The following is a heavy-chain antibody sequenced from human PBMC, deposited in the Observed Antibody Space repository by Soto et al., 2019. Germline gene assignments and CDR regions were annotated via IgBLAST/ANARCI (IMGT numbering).Heavy chain of an antibody. CDR2: INSDGSTI. V-gene: IGHV3-74*01. D-gene: IGHD6-13*01. CDR1: GFTFSSLW. CDR3: ASGSIDYSSSWYDY. J-gene: IGHJ4*02. Sequence: EVQLLESGGGLVQSGGSVRLSCAASGFTFSSLWMHWVRQAPGKGLVWVSRINSDGSTIDYADSVKGRFTISRDNAKNMVYLQMNRLRAEDTAVYYCASGSIDYSSSWYDYWGQGTLVTVSS.